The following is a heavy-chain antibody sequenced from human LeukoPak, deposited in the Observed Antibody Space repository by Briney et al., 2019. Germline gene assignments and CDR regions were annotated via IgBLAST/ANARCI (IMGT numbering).Heavy chain of an antibody. CDR1: GFTFSSYA. D-gene: IGHD6-13*01. V-gene: IGHV3-23*01. Sequence: PGGSLRLSCAASGFTFSSYAMTWVRQAPGKGLEWVSTINPSGSTTYYADSLKGLFSISGDNSKNTLYLQMNSLRAEDAAVYYCAKAGRQGDSSSWYLYFDYWGQGTLVTASS. CDR3: AKAGRQGDSSSWYLYFDY. CDR2: INPSGSTT. J-gene: IGHJ4*02.